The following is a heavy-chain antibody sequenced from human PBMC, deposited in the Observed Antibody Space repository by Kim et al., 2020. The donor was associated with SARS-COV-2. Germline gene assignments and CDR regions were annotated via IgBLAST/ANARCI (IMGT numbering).Heavy chain of an antibody. J-gene: IGHJ6*01. CDR2: IISTGSTI. Sequence: GGSLRLSCGASGFALSRFSMNWVRQAPGKGLEWLSFIISTGSTIYYADSVKGRFTISRDNAKTSLYLQMNSLRDEDTAAYYCARVNSWSASYHYPMDVWG. D-gene: IGHD2-8*01. CDR3: ARVNSWSASYHYPMDV. V-gene: IGHV3-48*02. CDR1: GFALSRFS.